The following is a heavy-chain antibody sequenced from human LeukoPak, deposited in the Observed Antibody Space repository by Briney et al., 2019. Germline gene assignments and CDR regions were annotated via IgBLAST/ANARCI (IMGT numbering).Heavy chain of an antibody. D-gene: IGHD6-6*01. CDR3: ARDRAARRVGYFDY. J-gene: IGHJ4*02. V-gene: IGHV4-4*02. Sequence: KPSGTLSLTCAVSGGSISSSNWWSWVRQPPGKGLERIGEIYHSGSTNYNPSLKSRVTISVDKSKNQFSLKLSSVTAADTAVYYCARDRAARRVGYFDYWGQGTLVTVSS. CDR1: GGSISSSNW. CDR2: IYHSGST.